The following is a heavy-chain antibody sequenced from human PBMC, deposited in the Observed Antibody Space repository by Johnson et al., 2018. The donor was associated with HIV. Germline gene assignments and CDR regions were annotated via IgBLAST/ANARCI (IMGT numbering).Heavy chain of an antibody. J-gene: IGHJ3*02. Sequence: QVQLVESGGGVVQPGTSLRLSCAASGFTFSNYGMHWVRQAPGKGLEWVAVISYDGSNYYHVDSVEGRFSISRDNSKNTLYLQMNSLRAEDTAGYYCARDWGTRGWDDAFDIWGRGTVVTVSS. CDR3: ARDWGTRGWDDAFDI. V-gene: IGHV3-30*03. D-gene: IGHD3-16*01. CDR2: ISYDGSNY. CDR1: GFTFSNYG.